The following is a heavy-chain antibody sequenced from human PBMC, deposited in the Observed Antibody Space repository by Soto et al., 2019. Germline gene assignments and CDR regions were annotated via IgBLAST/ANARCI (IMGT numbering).Heavy chain of an antibody. D-gene: IGHD5-12*01. CDR3: VRVVAIPGYPDH. Sequence: SVKVSCKASGGTFSSYAISWVRQAPGQGLEWMGGIVPIVGTTAYAQKFQGRVTITADEATSTAYMQLSRLRSDDTAVYYCVRVVAIPGYPDHWGQGTLVTVSS. J-gene: IGHJ4*02. CDR1: GGTFSSYA. CDR2: IVPIVGTT. V-gene: IGHV1-69*13.